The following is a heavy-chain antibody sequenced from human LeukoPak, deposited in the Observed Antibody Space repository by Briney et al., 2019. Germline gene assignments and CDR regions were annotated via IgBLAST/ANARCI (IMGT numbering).Heavy chain of an antibody. CDR1: GFKFSSYS. D-gene: IGHD4-17*01. V-gene: IGHV3-21*01. CDR2: ISSSSSYI. J-gene: IGHJ4*02. Sequence: GGSLRLSCAASGFKFSSYSMKWVRQAPGKGLEWVSFISSSSSYIYYADSVKGRFTISRDNAKNSLYLQMNSLRAEDTAVYYCARDNPDYGDYVPLDYWGQGTLVTVSS. CDR3: ARDNPDYGDYVPLDY.